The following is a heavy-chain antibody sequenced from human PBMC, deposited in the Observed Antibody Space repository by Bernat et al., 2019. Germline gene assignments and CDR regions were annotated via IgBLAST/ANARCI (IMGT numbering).Heavy chain of an antibody. CDR2: IYHSGST. V-gene: IGHV4-30-2*01. CDR1: GGSISSGGYS. J-gene: IGHJ5*02. Sequence: QLQLQESGSGLVKPSQTLSLTCAVSGGSISSGGYSWSWIRQPPGKGLEWIGYIYHSGSTYYNPSLKSRVTISVDRSKNQFSLQLSSVTAADTAVYYCARAIVVVPAAMDGWFDPWGQGTLVTVSS. D-gene: IGHD2-2*01. CDR3: ARAIVVVPAAMDGWFDP.